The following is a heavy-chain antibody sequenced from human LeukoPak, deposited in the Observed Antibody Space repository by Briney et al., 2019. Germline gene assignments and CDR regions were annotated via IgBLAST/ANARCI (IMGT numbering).Heavy chain of an antibody. D-gene: IGHD1-26*01. CDR3: ARDIPYSGAYEHDS. CDR2: IKVEGSEK. J-gene: IGHJ4*02. CDR1: GFTFSRHW. Sequence: PGGSLRLSCAASGFTFSRHWMSWVRQAPGKGLEWVANIKVEGSEKYYVESVKGRFTISRDNAKNSLNLQMNSLRVEDTAVYYCARDIPYSGAYEHDSWGQGTLVTVSS. V-gene: IGHV3-7*01.